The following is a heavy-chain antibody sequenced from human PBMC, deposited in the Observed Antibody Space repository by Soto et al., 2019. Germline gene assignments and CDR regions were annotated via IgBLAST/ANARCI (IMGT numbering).Heavy chain of an antibody. V-gene: IGHV3-23*01. D-gene: IGHD2-2*01. CDR2: ISGNGGDI. CDR3: AKRGDIVEVSRTFVGYGMGV. CDR1: GFTFSNYV. Sequence: EVQVLESGGGLVQPGGSLRLSCAASGFTFSNYVMSWVRQAPGKGLEWVSRISGNGGDINYADSVKGRFTISRDNSKNTVYVQMNSLRAEDTAVYYCAKRGDIVEVSRTFVGYGMGVWGQGTTVTVSS. J-gene: IGHJ6*02.